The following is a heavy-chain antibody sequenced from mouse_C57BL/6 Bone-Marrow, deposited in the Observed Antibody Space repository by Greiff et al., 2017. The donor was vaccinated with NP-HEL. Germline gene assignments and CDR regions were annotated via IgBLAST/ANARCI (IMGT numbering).Heavy chain of an antibody. J-gene: IGHJ2*01. D-gene: IGHD1-1*01. CDR3: TGYYGSSLYFDY. CDR2: IYPGNSDT. V-gene: IGHV1-5*01. CDR1: GYTFTSYW. Sequence: EVQLQESGTVLARPGASVKMSCKTSGYTFTSYWMHWVKQRPGQGLEWIGAIYPGNSDTSYNQKFKGKAKLTAVTSASTAYMELSSLTNEDSAVYYCTGYYGSSLYFDYWGQGTTLTVSS.